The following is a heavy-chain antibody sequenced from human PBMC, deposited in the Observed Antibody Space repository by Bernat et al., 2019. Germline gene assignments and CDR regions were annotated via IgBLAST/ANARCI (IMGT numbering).Heavy chain of an antibody. D-gene: IGHD3/OR15-3a*01. CDR3: ARGGELGILDG. CDR1: GFTFSSYG. J-gene: IGHJ4*02. V-gene: IGHV3-33*01. Sequence: QVQLVEFGGGVVQPGRSLRLSCAASGFTFSSYGMHWVRQAPGKGLEWVAVIWYDGSNKYYADSVKGRFTISRDNSKNTLYLQMNSLRAEDTAVYYCARGGELGILDGWGQGTLVTVSS. CDR2: IWYDGSNK.